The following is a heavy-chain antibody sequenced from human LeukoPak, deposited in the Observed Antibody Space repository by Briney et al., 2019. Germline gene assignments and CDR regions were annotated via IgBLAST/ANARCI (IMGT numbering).Heavy chain of an antibody. V-gene: IGHV1-69*01. CDR1: GGTFTSYA. D-gene: IGHD4-23*01. Sequence: GSSVKLSCKASGGTFTSYANSWVRQPPGPGLGWEGGIIPIFGGVNYAEKVQGRVTITADESTSTAYMELSSLRSEDAALYYCAKNQDYGGSTLYYFDFWGQGTLVTVSS. CDR2: IIPIFGGV. CDR3: AKNQDYGGSTLYYFDF. J-gene: IGHJ4*02.